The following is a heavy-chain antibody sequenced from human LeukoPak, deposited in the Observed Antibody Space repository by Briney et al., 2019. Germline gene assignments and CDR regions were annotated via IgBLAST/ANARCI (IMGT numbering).Heavy chain of an antibody. V-gene: IGHV3-30-3*01. CDR2: ISYDGSNK. Sequence: GGSLRLSCAASGFTFSSYAMHWVRQAPGKGLEWVAVISYDGSNKYYADSVKGRSTISRDNSKNTLYLQMSSLRAEDTAVYYCARVDRMLPYYYYGMDVWGQGTTVTVSS. CDR3: ARVDRMLPYYYYGMDV. J-gene: IGHJ6*02. CDR1: GFTFSSYA. D-gene: IGHD2-8*01.